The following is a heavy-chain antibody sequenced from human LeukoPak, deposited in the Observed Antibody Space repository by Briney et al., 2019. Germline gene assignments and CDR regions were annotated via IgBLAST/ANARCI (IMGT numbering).Heavy chain of an antibody. J-gene: IGHJ3*02. CDR1: GFSLSTSGMY. Sequence: ESGPTLVNPTQTLTLTCTFSGFSLSTSGMYVGWIRRPPGKALEWLALIYWNDDKRYSPSLKSRLTITKDTSKNQVVLTMTNMDPVDTATYYCAHRNSDYRAFDIWGQGTMVTVSS. CDR3: AHRNSDYRAFDI. CDR2: IYWNDDK. D-gene: IGHD4-11*01. V-gene: IGHV2-5*01.